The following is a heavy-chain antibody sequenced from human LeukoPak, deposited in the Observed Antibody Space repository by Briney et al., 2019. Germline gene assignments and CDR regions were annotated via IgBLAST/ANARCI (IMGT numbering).Heavy chain of an antibody. D-gene: IGHD6-19*01. Sequence: ASVKVSCKASGYTFTSYDINWVRQATGQGLEWMGWMNPNSGNTGYAQKFQGRVTMTRNTSISTAYMELSSLRSEDTAVYYCARGVGIAVAGSRAVARARGWYYFDYWGQGTLVTVSS. CDR1: GYTFTSYD. CDR3: ARGVGIAVAGSRAVARARGWYYFDY. V-gene: IGHV1-8*01. J-gene: IGHJ4*02. CDR2: MNPNSGNT.